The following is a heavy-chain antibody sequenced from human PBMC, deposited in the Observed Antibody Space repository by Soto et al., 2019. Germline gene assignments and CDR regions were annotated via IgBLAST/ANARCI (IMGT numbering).Heavy chain of an antibody. CDR3: ARSTMPNAFDI. V-gene: IGHV4-61*01. Sequence: ETLSLTCTVSGGSVSSGSYYWSWIRQPPGKGLEWIGYIYYSGSTNYNPSLKSRVTISVDTSKNQFSLKLSSVTAADTAVYYRARSTMPNAFDIWGQGTMVTVSS. J-gene: IGHJ3*02. D-gene: IGHD2-2*01. CDR2: IYYSGST. CDR1: GGSVSSGSYY.